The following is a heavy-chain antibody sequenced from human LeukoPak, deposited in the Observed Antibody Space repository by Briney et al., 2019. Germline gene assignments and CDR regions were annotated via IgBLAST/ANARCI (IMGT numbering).Heavy chain of an antibody. Sequence: SETLSLTCTVSGYSISSGYYWGWIRQPPGKGLEWIGSIYHSGSTYYNPSLKSRVTISVDTSQNQFSLKLNSVTAADTAVYYCARGEPFDYWGQGTLVTVSS. J-gene: IGHJ4*02. V-gene: IGHV4-38-2*02. CDR3: ARGEPFDY. D-gene: IGHD1-14*01. CDR1: GYSISSGYY. CDR2: IYHSGST.